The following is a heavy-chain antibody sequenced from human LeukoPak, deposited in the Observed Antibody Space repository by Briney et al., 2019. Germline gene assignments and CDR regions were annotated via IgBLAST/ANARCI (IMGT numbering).Heavy chain of an antibody. V-gene: IGHV3-23*01. Sequence: GGSLRLSCAASRFTFSNYAMSWVRQAPGKGLEWVSGISGSGGSTFYADSAKGRFTISRDNSKNTLYLQMNSLRAEDTAIYYCAKAGSNYPNNWFDPWGQGTLVTVSS. CDR3: AKAGSNYPNNWFDP. J-gene: IGHJ5*02. CDR1: RFTFSNYA. D-gene: IGHD4-11*01. CDR2: ISGSGGST.